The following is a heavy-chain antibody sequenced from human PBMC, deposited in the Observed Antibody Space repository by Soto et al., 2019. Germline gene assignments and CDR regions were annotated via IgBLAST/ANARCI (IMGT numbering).Heavy chain of an antibody. V-gene: IGHV3-9*01. CDR1: GFTFDDYA. Sequence: EVQLVESGGGLVQPGRSLRLSCAASGFTFDDYAMHWVRQAPGKGLEWVSGISWNSGSIGYADSVKGRFTISRDNAKNSLYLQMNSLRAEDTALYYCAKDKGQWLVVSYFDYWGQGTLVTVSS. CDR2: ISWNSGSI. D-gene: IGHD6-19*01. J-gene: IGHJ4*02. CDR3: AKDKGQWLVVSYFDY.